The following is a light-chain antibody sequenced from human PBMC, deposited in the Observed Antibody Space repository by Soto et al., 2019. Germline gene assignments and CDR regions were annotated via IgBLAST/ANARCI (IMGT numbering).Light chain of an antibody. CDR1: QTISSW. CDR2: KAS. Sequence: IRLTLGRPIQTDTPGEWLAIPSRASQTISSWWAWYQQKPGNAPKLLIYKASTLKSGAPSRFSGSGSGKEFTLTISSLQPDDFATYYCQQDNSYPLKFGQGTKVEIK. CDR3: QQDNSYPLK. V-gene: IGKV1-5*03. J-gene: IGKJ1*01.